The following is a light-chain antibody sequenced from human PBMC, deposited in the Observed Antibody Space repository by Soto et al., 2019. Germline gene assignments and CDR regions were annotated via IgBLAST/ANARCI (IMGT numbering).Light chain of an antibody. CDR1: QSVNSY. J-gene: IGKJ5*01. V-gene: IGKV3-11*01. Sequence: EIVLTQSPATLSLSPGERSTLSCRASQSVNSYLAWYQHKPGQAPRLLIYGASNRAYGSPARFSGSGSGTDVSLTISSLEPDDFAVYYYQQRSNWPPLTFGQGTRLEIK. CDR2: GAS. CDR3: QQRSNWPPLT.